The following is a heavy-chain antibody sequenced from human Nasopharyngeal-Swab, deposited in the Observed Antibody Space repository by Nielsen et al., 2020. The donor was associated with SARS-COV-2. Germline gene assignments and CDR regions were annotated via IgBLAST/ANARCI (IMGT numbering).Heavy chain of an antibody. CDR3: AKARRTDTYGFECFDY. V-gene: IGHV3-9*01. J-gene: IGHJ4*02. CDR1: GFTFSTYA. CDR2: ITWNSGNK. D-gene: IGHD5-18*01. Sequence: SLKISCSASGFTFSTYAMHWVRQPPGKGLEWVSVITWNSGNKGYAESVQGRFTISRDNAKNSLYLQMNSLRAEDTALYYCAKARRTDTYGFECFDYWGQGTLVTVSS.